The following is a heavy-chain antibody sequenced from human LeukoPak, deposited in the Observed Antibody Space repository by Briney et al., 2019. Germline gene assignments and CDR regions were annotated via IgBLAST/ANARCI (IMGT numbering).Heavy chain of an antibody. CDR1: GGSISSSSYY. J-gene: IGHJ6*03. CDR3: ASGRGYSGYDYGYYYYMDV. Sequence: PSETLSLTCTVSGGSISSSSYYWGWIRQPPGKGLEWIGSIYYSGSTYYNPSLKSRVTISVDTSKNQFSLKLSSVTAADTAVYYCASGRGYSGYDYGYYYYMDVWGKGTTVTISS. D-gene: IGHD5-12*01. V-gene: IGHV4-39*07. CDR2: IYYSGST.